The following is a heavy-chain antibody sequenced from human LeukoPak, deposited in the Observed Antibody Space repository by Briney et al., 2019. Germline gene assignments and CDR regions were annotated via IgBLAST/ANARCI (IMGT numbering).Heavy chain of an antibody. V-gene: IGHV3-23*01. J-gene: IGHJ4*02. Sequence: PGGSLRLSCAASGFTLSSYAMSWVRQAPGKGLEWVSAISGSGGSTYYADSVKGRFTISRDNSKNTLYLQMNSLRAEDTAVYYCAKDHGSGSYYDANYWGQGTLVTVSS. CDR2: ISGSGGST. D-gene: IGHD3-10*01. CDR1: GFTLSSYA. CDR3: AKDHGSGSYYDANY.